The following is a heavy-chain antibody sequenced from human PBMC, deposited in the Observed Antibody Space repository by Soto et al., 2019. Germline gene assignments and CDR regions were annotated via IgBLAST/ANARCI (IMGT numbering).Heavy chain of an antibody. CDR3: ANPAGVTDY. D-gene: IGHD5-18*01. CDR1: GFTFSSYG. CDR2: ISYDGSNK. Sequence: GGSLRLSCAASGFTFSSYGMHWVRQAPGKGLEWVAVISYDGSNKYYADSVKGRFTISRDNSKNTLYLQMNSLRAEDTAVYYCANPAGVTDYWHQGTLGSVSS. J-gene: IGHJ4*02. V-gene: IGHV3-30*18.